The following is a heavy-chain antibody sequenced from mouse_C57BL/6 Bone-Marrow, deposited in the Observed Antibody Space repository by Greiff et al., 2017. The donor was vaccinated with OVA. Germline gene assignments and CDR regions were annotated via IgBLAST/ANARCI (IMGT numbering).Heavy chain of an antibody. J-gene: IGHJ2*01. CDR3: AHSNYSYYFDY. Sequence: EVQLQQSGAELVKPGASVKLSCTASGFNIKDYYMHWVKQRTEQGLEWLGRIDPEDGATKYAPHFQGKATITADTSSNTAYLQRSSLTSEDTAVYYCAHSNYSYYFDYWGQGTTLTVSS. D-gene: IGHD2-5*01. V-gene: IGHV14-2*01. CDR2: IDPEDGAT. CDR1: GFNIKDYY.